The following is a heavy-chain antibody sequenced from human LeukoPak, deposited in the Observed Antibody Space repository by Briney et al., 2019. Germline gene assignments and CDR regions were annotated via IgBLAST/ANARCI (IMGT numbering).Heavy chain of an antibody. Sequence: SETLPLTCTVSDGSISSYYWSWIRKPAGKGLEWIGRIYSSGTTNYNPSLKSRVTMSVDTSKNQFSLRLSSVTAADTAVYYCARGYNVLTGYYYFDYWGQGTLVTVSS. V-gene: IGHV4-4*07. D-gene: IGHD3-9*01. CDR2: IYSSGTT. J-gene: IGHJ4*02. CDR3: ARGYNVLTGYYYFDY. CDR1: DGSISSYY.